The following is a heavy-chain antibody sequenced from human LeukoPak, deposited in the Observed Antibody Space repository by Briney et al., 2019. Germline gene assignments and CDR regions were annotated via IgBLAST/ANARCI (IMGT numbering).Heavy chain of an antibody. V-gene: IGHV3-48*03. CDR3: ARGLDDGYSYGLDY. CDR1: GFTFSSYE. J-gene: IGHJ4*02. D-gene: IGHD5-18*01. Sequence: GGSLRLSCAASGFTFSSYEMNWVRQAPGKGLEWVSDISSSGTTIHYADSVKGRFTISRDNAKNSLYLQMSSLRAEDTAVYYCARGLDDGYSYGLDYWGRGTLVTVSS. CDR2: ISSSGTTI.